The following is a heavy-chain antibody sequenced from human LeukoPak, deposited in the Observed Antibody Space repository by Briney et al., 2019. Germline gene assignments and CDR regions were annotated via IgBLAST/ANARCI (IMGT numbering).Heavy chain of an antibody. J-gene: IGHJ4*02. CDR2: IGPAGDT. V-gene: IGHV3-13*01. CDR1: GFSFSSYD. D-gene: IGHD2-21*02. Sequence: GGSLRLSCAASGFSFSSYDMHWVRQTTGKGLEWVSAIGPAGDTYYPGSVKGRFTISRENAKNSLYLQMSSLRTGDTAVYYCARGYCGGDCPFDYWGQGALVTVSS. CDR3: ARGYCGGDCPFDY.